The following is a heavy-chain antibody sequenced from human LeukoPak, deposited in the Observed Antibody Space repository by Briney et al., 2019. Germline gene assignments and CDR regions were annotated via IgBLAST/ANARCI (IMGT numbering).Heavy chain of an antibody. Sequence: SETLSLTCTVSGGSISSSSYYWGWIRQPPGKGLEWIGSIYYSGSTYYNPSLKSRVTISVDTSKNQFSLKLSSVTAADTAVYYCARDGQWTYAFDIWGQGTMVTVSS. V-gene: IGHV4-39*07. CDR2: IYYSGST. CDR1: GGSISSSSYY. D-gene: IGHD6-19*01. CDR3: ARDGQWTYAFDI. J-gene: IGHJ3*02.